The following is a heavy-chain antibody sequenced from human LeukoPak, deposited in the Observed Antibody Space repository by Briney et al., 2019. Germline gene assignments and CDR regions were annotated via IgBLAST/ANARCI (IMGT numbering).Heavy chain of an antibody. CDR3: ASEVYTGSLRVWFDP. CDR1: GYTFTGYY. CDR2: INPNSGGT. J-gene: IGHJ5*02. D-gene: IGHD1-26*01. V-gene: IGHV1-2*06. Sequence: ASVKVSCKASGYTFTGYYMHWVRQAPGQGLEWMGRINPNSGGTNYAQKFQGRVTMTRDTSISTAYMELSRLRSDDTAVYYCASEVYTGSLRVWFDPWGRGTLVTVSS.